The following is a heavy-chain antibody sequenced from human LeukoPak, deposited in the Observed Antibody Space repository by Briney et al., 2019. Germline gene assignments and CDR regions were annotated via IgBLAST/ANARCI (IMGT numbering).Heavy chain of an antibody. V-gene: IGHV1-69*04. J-gene: IGHJ3*02. CDR3: ARHCSGGSCYSGQGSAAFDI. CDR1: GGTFSSYA. D-gene: IGHD2-15*01. CDR2: IIPILGIA. Sequence: SVKVSCKASGGTFSSYAISWVRQAPGQGLEWMGRIIPILGIANYAQKFQGRVTITADKSTSTAYMELSSPRSEDTAVYYCARHCSGGSCYSGQGSAAFDIWGQGTMVTVSS.